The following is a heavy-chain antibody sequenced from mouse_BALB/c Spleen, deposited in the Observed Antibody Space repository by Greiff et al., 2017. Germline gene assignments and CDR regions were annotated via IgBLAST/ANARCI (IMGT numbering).Heavy chain of an antibody. CDR3: ARGYSRYAMDY. CDR1: GFTFSSYT. CDR2: ISSGGGNT. Sequence: EVHLVESGGGLVKPGGSLKLSCAASGFTFSSYTMSWVRQTPEKRLEWVATISSGGGNTYYPDSVKGRFTISRDNAKNNLYLQMSSLRSEDTALYYCARGYSRYAMDYWGQGTSVTVSS. J-gene: IGHJ4*01. D-gene: IGHD2-12*01. V-gene: IGHV5-9*03.